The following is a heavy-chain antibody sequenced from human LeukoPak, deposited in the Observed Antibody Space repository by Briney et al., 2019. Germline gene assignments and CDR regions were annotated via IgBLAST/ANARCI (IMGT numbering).Heavy chain of an antibody. V-gene: IGHV4-31*03. CDR2: IYYSGST. CDR1: GGSITSGGYY. CDR3: AGTPQGYCSGGSRNWFDP. D-gene: IGHD2-15*01. Sequence: SETLSLTCTVSGGSITSGGYYWSWIRQLPGKGLEWIGYIYYSGSTYYNPSLKSRVTISVDTSKNQFSLKLSSVTAADTAVYYCAGTPQGYCSGGSRNWFDPWGQGTLVTVSP. J-gene: IGHJ5*02.